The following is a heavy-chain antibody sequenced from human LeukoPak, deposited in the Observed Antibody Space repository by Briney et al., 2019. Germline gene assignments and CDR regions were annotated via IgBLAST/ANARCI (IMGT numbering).Heavy chain of an antibody. D-gene: IGHD6-13*01. CDR2: IYHSGST. CDR1: GGSISSGGYY. Sequence: SQTLSLTCTVSGGSISSGGYYWSWIRQPPGKGLEWIGYIYHSGSTYYNPSLKSRVTISVDTSKNHFSLKVSSVTAADTAVYYCARLTSSSSGPSFDYWGQGTLVTVSS. V-gene: IGHV4-30-2*01. J-gene: IGHJ4*02. CDR3: ARLTSSSSGPSFDY.